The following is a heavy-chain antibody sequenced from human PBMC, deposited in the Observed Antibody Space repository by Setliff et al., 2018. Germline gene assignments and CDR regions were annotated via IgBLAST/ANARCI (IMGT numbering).Heavy chain of an antibody. CDR2: IERGGGTP. V-gene: IGHV1-46*01. J-gene: IGHJ5*02. CDR1: GHSFGSYN. D-gene: IGHD6-19*01. Sequence: ASVKVSCKASGHSFGSYNMHWVRQAPGQGREWMGIIERGGGTPTFAQKFQGRVTMTRDTSTSTVYMEVSSLRSEDTAVYYCARGYSSGTTTWGQGTLVTVSS. CDR3: ARGYSSGTTT.